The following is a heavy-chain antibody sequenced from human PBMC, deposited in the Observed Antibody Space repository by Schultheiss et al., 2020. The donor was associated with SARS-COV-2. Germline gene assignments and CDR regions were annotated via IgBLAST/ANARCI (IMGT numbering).Heavy chain of an antibody. CDR1: GYTFTGYY. Sequence: ASVKVSCKASGYTFTGYYMHWVRQAPGQGLEWMGWINPNSGGTNYAQKFQGRVTMTRDTSISTAYMELSRLRSDDTAVYYCARDLVVPAAAERVTPDYWGQGTLVTVSS. D-gene: IGHD2-2*01. V-gene: IGHV1-2*02. CDR3: ARDLVVPAAAERVTPDY. J-gene: IGHJ4*02. CDR2: INPNSGGT.